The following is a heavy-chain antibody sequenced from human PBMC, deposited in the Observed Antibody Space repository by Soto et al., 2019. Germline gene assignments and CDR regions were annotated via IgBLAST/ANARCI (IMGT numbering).Heavy chain of an antibody. CDR1: GGTFSSNT. CDR3: ADMVVADTGMDV. V-gene: IGHV1-69*02. J-gene: IGHJ6*02. D-gene: IGHD2-15*01. Sequence: QVQLVQSGAEVKKPGSSVKVSCKASGGTFSSNTISWVRQAPGQGLEWMGRIIPILGIANYAQKFQGRVTITADKSTSTAYMEMSRLRSEDTAGYYSADMVVADTGMDVWGQGTTVTVSS. CDR2: IIPILGIA.